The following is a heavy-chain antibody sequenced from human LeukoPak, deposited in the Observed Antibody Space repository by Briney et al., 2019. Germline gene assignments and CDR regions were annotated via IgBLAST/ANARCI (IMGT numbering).Heavy chain of an antibody. J-gene: IGHJ5*02. Sequence: ASVKVSCKASGYTFTGYYMHWVRQAPGRGLEWMGWINPNSGGTNYAQKFQGRVTMTRDTSISTAYMELSRLRPDDTAVYYCAREDCSSTSCYFPFLGWFDPWGQGTLVTVSS. CDR3: AREDCSSTSCYFPFLGWFDP. V-gene: IGHV1-2*02. D-gene: IGHD2-2*01. CDR1: GYTFTGYY. CDR2: INPNSGGT.